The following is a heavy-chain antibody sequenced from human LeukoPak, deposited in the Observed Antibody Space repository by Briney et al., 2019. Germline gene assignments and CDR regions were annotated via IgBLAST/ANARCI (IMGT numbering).Heavy chain of an antibody. D-gene: IGHD1-1*01. Sequence: SGTLSLTCAVSGGSISSQNWWSWVRQTPMRGLEWLGEVLHTGTMNHNPSLKSRVTISVDTSKNQFSLKLSSVTAADTAVYYCARAMIQRRGGFDYWGQGTLVTVSS. V-gene: IGHV4-4*02. CDR1: GGSISSQNW. J-gene: IGHJ4*02. CDR3: ARAMIQRRGGFDY. CDR2: VLHTGTM.